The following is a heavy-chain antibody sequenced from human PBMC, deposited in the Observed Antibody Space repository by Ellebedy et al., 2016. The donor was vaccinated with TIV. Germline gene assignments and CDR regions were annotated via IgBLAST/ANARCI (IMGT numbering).Heavy chain of an antibody. CDR1: GFTFSSYA. CDR3: AKAPLAAGEIVY. Sequence: GGSLRLXXAASGFTFSSYAMSWVRQAPGKGLEWVSAISGSGGSTYYADSVKGRFTISRDNSKNTLYLQMNSLRAEDTAVYYCAKAPLAAGEIVYWGQGTLVTVSS. V-gene: IGHV3-23*01. J-gene: IGHJ4*02. CDR2: ISGSGGST. D-gene: IGHD6-13*01.